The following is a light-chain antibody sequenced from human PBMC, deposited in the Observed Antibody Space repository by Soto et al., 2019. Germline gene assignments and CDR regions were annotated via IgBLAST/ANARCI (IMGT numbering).Light chain of an antibody. CDR1: SSNVGAGYD. V-gene: IGLV1-40*01. Sequence: QSVLTQPPSVSGSPGQRVTISGTGSSSNVGAGYDVHWYQQHPGTAPKIVIYNSINRPSGVPEQFSGSKSCTSASLAITGLQAEDEAAYYCQSYDSSLNAYIFGPGTKLTVL. CDR3: QSYDSSLNAYI. J-gene: IGLJ1*01. CDR2: NSI.